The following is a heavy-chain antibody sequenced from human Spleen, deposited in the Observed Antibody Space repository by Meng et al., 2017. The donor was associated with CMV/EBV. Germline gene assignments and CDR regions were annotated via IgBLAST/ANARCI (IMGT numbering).Heavy chain of an antibody. CDR3: ARGLSSSPNWFDP. Sequence: GESLQISCAASGFTFTSYWMSWVRQAPGKGLEWVANIKKDGSEKYYVDSVKGGFTISRDNAKNSLYLQMNSLRAEDTAVYYCARGLSSSPNWFDPWGQGTLVTVSS. J-gene: IGHJ5*02. V-gene: IGHV3-7*01. CDR2: IKKDGSEK. CDR1: GFTFTSYW. D-gene: IGHD6-6*01.